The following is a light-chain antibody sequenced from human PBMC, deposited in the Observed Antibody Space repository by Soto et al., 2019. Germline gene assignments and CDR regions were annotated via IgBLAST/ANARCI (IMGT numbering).Light chain of an antibody. CDR1: QSVSSSY. CDR3: QQYGSSPPWT. J-gene: IGKJ1*01. Sequence: EIVLTQSPGTLSLSPGERATLSCRASQSVSSSYLAWYQQKPGQAPRLLIYGASSRATGIPDRFSGSGSGTGFTLTISRRESEEFPVYSCQQYGSSPPWTFGLGTKVEIK. V-gene: IGKV3-20*01. CDR2: GAS.